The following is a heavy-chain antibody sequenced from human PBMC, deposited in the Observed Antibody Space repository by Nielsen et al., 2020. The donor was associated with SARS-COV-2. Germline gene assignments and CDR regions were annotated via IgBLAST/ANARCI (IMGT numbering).Heavy chain of an antibody. V-gene: IGHV4-34*01. CDR3: ARAHGITMVRGVISFDY. CDR1: GGSFSGYY. CDR2: INHSGST. D-gene: IGHD3-10*01. Sequence: SETLSLTCAVYGGSFSGYYWSWIRQPPGKGLEWIGEINHSGSTNYNPSLKSRVTISVDTSKNQFSLKLSSVTAADTAVYYCARAHGITMVRGVISFDYWGQGTLVTVS. J-gene: IGHJ4*02.